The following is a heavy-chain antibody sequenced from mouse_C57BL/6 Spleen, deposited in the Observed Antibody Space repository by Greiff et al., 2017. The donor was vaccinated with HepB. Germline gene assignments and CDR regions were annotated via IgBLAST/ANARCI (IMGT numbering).Heavy chain of an antibody. D-gene: IGHD1-1*01. V-gene: IGHV14-4*01. CDR3: TTYYYGSSYGNY. J-gene: IGHJ2*01. CDR2: IDPENGDT. CDR1: GFNIKDDY. Sequence: EVQGVESGAELVRPGASVKLSCTASGFNIKDDYMHWVKQRPEQGLEWIGWIDPENGDTEYASKFQGKATITADTSSNTAYLQLSSLTSEDTAVYYCTTYYYGSSYGNYWGQGTTLTVSS.